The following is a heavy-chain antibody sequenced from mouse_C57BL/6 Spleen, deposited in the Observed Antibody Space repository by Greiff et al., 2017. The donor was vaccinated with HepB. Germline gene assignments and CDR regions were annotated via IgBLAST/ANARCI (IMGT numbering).Heavy chain of an antibody. CDR3: TKVYGDDEGAYYAMDY. CDR2: IDPETGGT. D-gene: IGHD2-2*01. CDR1: GYTFTDYE. Sequence: QVQLQQSGAELVRPGASVTLSCKASGYTFTDYEMHWVKQTPVHGLEWIGAIDPETGGTAYNQKFKGKAILTADKSSSTAYMELRSLTSEDSAVYYCTKVYGDDEGAYYAMDYWGQGTSVTVSS. V-gene: IGHV1-15*01. J-gene: IGHJ4*01.